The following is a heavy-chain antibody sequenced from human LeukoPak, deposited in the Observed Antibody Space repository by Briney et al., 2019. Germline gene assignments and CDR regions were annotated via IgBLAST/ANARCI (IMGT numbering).Heavy chain of an antibody. Sequence: GGSLRLSCAASGFTFSSFKMHWVRQAPGKGLEWVSYISSSGSTIFYADSVKGRFTISRDNAKNSLYLQMDSLRAEDTAVFYCAREGAYYIDDWGQGTLVTVSS. CDR1: GFTFSSFK. CDR3: AREGAYYIDD. CDR2: ISSSGSTI. J-gene: IGHJ4*02. V-gene: IGHV3-48*03.